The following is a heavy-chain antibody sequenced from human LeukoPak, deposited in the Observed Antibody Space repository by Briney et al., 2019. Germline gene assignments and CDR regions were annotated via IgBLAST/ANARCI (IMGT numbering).Heavy chain of an antibody. CDR3: ARRKDFWSGLVNY. CDR2: IYYSGST. CDR1: GGSISSYY. D-gene: IGHD3-3*01. Sequence: SETLSLTCTVSGGSISSYYWSWIRQPPGKGLEWIGYIYYSGSTNYNPSLKSRVTISVDTSKDQFSLKLSSVTAADTSVYYCARRKDFWSGLVNYWGQGTLVTVSS. V-gene: IGHV4-59*08. J-gene: IGHJ4*02.